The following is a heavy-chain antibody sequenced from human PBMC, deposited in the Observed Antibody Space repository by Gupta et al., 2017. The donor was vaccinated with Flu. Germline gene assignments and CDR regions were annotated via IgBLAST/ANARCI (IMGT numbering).Heavy chain of an antibody. CDR3: ATVTSGC. V-gene: IGHV3-74*03. CDR1: GFTFSSSY. CDR2: INPDGSST. J-gene: IGHJ4*02. Sequence: ASGFTFSSSYLQWVRQAPGKGLVWVSRINPDGSSTTYAESVKGRFTISRDNAKNALYLQMNSLGDDDTAVYYCATVTSGCWGQGTLVTVSS. D-gene: IGHD4-17*01.